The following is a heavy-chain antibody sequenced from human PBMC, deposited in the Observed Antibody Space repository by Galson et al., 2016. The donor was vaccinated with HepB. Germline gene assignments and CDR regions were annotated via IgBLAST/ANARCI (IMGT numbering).Heavy chain of an antibody. CDR3: ARQLRGREHPRWFDP. CDR1: GYSFTSYW. Sequence: QSGAVVKKPGESLKISCKGSGYSFTSYWIGWVRQMPGKGLEWMGIIYPGDSDTRYRPSFPGQVTISAYKSISTASRQWSSLKSSDTPMYYFARQLRGREHPRWFDPWGQGTLVTVSS. J-gene: IGHJ5*02. V-gene: IGHV5-51*01. D-gene: IGHD1-26*01. CDR2: IYPGDSDT.